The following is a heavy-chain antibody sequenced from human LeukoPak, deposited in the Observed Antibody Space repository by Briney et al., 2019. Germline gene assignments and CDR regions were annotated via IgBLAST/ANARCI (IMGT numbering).Heavy chain of an antibody. D-gene: IGHD3-10*01. J-gene: IGHJ6*02. Sequence: PSETLSLTCTVSGGSISSYYWSWIRQPPGKGLEWIGYIYYSGSTNYNPSLKSRVSISVDTSKNQFSLKLRSVTAADTAVYYCAGQPSITVALSYYYNFGLGVWGQGTTVTVSS. CDR3: AGQPSITVALSYYYNFGLGV. CDR2: IYYSGST. CDR1: GGSISSYY. V-gene: IGHV4-59*08.